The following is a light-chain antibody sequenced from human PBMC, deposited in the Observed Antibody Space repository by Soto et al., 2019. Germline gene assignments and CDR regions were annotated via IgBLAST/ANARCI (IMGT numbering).Light chain of an antibody. J-gene: IGKJ5*01. CDR2: DAS. Sequence: EIVLTQSPATLSLSPGERATLSCRASQSVSSYLAGYQQKPGQAPRLLIYDASNRATGIPARFSGSGSATDFTLTISSLEPEDFAIYYCQERSNWPQITFGQGTRLAI. V-gene: IGKV3-11*01. CDR3: QERSNWPQIT. CDR1: QSVSSY.